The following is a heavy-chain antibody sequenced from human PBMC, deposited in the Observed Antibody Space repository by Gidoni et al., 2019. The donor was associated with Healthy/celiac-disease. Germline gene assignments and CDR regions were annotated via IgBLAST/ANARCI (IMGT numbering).Heavy chain of an antibody. CDR3: ARAGPYGDYGRRDAFDI. D-gene: IGHD4-17*01. J-gene: IGHJ3*02. Sequence: EVQLVESGGGLVQPGGSLRLSCAASGFTFSSYWMSWVRQAPGKGLEWVANIKQDGSEKYYVDSVKGRFTISRDNAKNSLYLQMNSLRAEDTAVYYCARAGPYGDYGRRDAFDIWGQGTMVTVSS. CDR1: GFTFSSYW. CDR2: IKQDGSEK. V-gene: IGHV3-7*01.